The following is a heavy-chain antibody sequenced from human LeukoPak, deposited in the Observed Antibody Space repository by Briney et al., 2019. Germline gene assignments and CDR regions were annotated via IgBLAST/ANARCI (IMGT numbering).Heavy chain of an antibody. D-gene: IGHD3-10*01. CDR3: ARDDTGVIRGIRFHY. CDR2: IYHSGST. CDR1: GASISSGYW. Sequence: SETPSLTCAVSGASISSGYWWSWVRQAPGKGLEWIGEIYHSGSTNHNPSLKSRVTISVDKSKSQFSLNLNSVTAADTAVYYCARDDTGVIRGIRFHYWGQGTLVTVSS. J-gene: IGHJ4*02. V-gene: IGHV4-4*02.